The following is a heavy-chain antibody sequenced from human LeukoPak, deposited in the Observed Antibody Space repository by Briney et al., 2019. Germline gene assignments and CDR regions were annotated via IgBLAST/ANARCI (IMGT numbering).Heavy chain of an antibody. CDR3: AKGEGFQYYYDSSGYMGAFDI. Sequence: GGSLRLSCAASGFTFSDYYMSWIRQAPGKGLEWVSYISSSGSTIYYADSVKGRFTISRDNSKNTLYLQMNSLRAEDTAVYYCAKGEGFQYYYDSSGYMGAFDIWGQGTMVTVSS. CDR2: ISSSGSTI. V-gene: IGHV3-11*01. CDR1: GFTFSDYY. D-gene: IGHD3-22*01. J-gene: IGHJ3*02.